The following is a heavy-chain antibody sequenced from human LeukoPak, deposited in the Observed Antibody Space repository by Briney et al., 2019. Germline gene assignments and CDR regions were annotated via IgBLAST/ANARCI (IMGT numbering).Heavy chain of an antibody. D-gene: IGHD3-3*01. CDR2: ISAYNGNT. Sequence: GASVKVSCKASGYTFTSYGISWVRQAPGQGLEWMGWISAYNGNTNYAQKLQGRVTMTTDTSTSTAYMELRSLRSDDTAVYYCARMGGRDYDFWSGYYISPPIDYWGQGTLVTVSS. J-gene: IGHJ4*02. CDR3: ARMGGRDYDFWSGYYISPPIDY. CDR1: GYTFTSYG. V-gene: IGHV1-18*01.